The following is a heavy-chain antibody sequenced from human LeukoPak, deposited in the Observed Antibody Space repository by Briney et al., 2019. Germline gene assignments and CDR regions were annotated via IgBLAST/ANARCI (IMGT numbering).Heavy chain of an antibody. CDR1: GLTFSSHA. CDR2: ISGSGDST. V-gene: IGHV3-23*01. D-gene: IGHD2-15*01. J-gene: IGHJ4*02. CDR3: AKYAVVGTPFFDY. Sequence: GGSLRLSCAASGLTFSSHAMSWVRQAPGKGLEWVSAISGSGDSTYYADSVKGRFTISRDNSKNTLYLQMNSLRAEDMAVYYCAKYAVVGTPFFDYWGQGTLVTVSS.